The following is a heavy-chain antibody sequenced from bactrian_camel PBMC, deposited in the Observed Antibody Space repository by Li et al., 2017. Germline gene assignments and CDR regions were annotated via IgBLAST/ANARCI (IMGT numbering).Heavy chain of an antibody. CDR3: ANLDGHY. CDR1: AFTFRRDA. J-gene: IGHJ4*01. Sequence: QLVESGGGLVQPGGSLRLSCAASAFTFRRDAMMWVRQAQGKGLEWVSGINSAGITTYYKESMKGRVTISRDNAKNMVYLQLISLKFDDTAMYYCANLDGHYWGQGTQVTVS. CDR2: INSAGITT. V-gene: IGHV3S40*01.